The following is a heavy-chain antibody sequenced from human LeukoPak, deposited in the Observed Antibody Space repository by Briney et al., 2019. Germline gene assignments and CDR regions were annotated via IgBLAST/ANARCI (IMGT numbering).Heavy chain of an antibody. V-gene: IGHV4-31*03. CDR3: ARGYYYDTTGYVEYFQN. J-gene: IGHJ1*01. Sequence: SQTLSLTCTVSGGSISSGTYYWTWIRQHPGKGLEWIGYIYYSGSTYYNPSLTSRLTISVDTSKNQFSLKLSSVTAADAAVYYCARGYYYDTTGYVEYFQNWARAPWSPSPQ. CDR2: IYYSGST. CDR1: GGSISSGTYY. D-gene: IGHD3-22*01.